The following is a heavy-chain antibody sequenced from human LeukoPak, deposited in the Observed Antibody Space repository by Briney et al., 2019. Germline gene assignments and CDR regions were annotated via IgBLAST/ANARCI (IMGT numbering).Heavy chain of an antibody. CDR1: GFTFSSYA. J-gene: IGHJ6*02. CDR2: ISYDGSNK. D-gene: IGHD2-2*01. CDR3: ARPGGNIVVVPAADRTNYGMDV. Sequence: DPGGSLRLSCAASGFTFSSYAMHWVRQAPGKGLEWVAVISYDGSNKYYADSVKGRFTISRDNSKNTLYLQMNSLRAEDTAVYYCARPGGNIVVVPAADRTNYGMDVWGQGTTVTVSS. V-gene: IGHV3-30-3*01.